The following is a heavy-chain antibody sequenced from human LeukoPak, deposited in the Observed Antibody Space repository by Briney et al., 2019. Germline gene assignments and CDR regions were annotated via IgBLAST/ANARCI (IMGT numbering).Heavy chain of an antibody. J-gene: IGHJ5*02. V-gene: IGHV1-18*01. CDR2: ISAYNGNT. Sequence: ASVNVSCKASGYTFTSYGISWVRQAPGQGLEWMGWISAYNGNTNYAQKLQGRVTMTTDTSTSTAYMELRSLRSDDTAVYYCARDENYDFWSGYSPWGQGTLVTVSS. D-gene: IGHD3-3*01. CDR3: ARDENYDFWSGYSP. CDR1: GYTFTSYG.